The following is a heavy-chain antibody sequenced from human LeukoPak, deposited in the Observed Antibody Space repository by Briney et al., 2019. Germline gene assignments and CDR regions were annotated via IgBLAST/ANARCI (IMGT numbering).Heavy chain of an antibody. V-gene: IGHV4-34*01. CDR2: INHSGST. J-gene: IGHJ4*02. CDR3: ARGGRNIGYFDY. CDR1: GGSFSGYY. Sequence: SETLSLTCAVYGGSFSGYYWSWIRQPPGKGLEWIGEINHSGSTNYNPSLKSRVTISVDTSKNQFSLKLSSVTAADTAVYYCARGGRNIGYFDYWGQGTLVTVSS. D-gene: IGHD2/OR15-2a*01.